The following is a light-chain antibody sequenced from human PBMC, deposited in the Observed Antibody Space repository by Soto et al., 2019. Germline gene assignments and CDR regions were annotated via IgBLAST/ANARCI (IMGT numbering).Light chain of an antibody. CDR2: GAS. CDR3: QQYGSSPLT. J-gene: IGKJ4*01. Sequence: EIVLTQSPGTLSLSPGERATLSCRASQSVSSSFLAWYQQKPGQAPRLLIYGASSSATGITDRFSGSGSGTDFTLAISGLEPEDVAVYYCQQYGSSPLTFGGGTKVEIK. V-gene: IGKV3-20*01. CDR1: QSVSSSF.